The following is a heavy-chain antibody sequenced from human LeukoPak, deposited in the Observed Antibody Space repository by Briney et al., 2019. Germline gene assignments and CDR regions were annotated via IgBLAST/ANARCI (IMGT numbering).Heavy chain of an antibody. D-gene: IGHD6-19*01. CDR3: ASLDSSGWNFDY. CDR1: GYTFTSYA. V-gene: IGHV1-8*01. J-gene: IGHJ4*02. Sequence: ASVKVSCKASGYTFTSYAINWVRQATGQGLEWMGWMNPNSGNTGYAQKFQGRVTMTRNTSISTAYMELSSLRSEDTAVYYCASLDSSGWNFDYWGQGTLVTVSS. CDR2: MNPNSGNT.